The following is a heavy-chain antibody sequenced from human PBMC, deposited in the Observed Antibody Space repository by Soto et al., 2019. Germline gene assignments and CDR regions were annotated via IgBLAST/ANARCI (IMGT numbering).Heavy chain of an antibody. CDR1: GFSLTNGRMG. Sequence: SGPTLVNPTETLTLTCSVAGFSLTNGRMGVSWIRQPPGKALEWLAHFFSDAERSYSTSMQSRLNMYKDSSGSQVVLTMTNMAPADTATYFCARMDGDYNYYGLDVWGHGIAVTVSS. J-gene: IGHJ6*02. D-gene: IGHD4-17*01. CDR3: ARMDGDYNYYGLDV. V-gene: IGHV2-26*01. CDR2: FFSDAER.